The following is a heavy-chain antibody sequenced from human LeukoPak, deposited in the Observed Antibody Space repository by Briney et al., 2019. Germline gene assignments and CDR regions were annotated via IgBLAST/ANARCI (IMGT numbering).Heavy chain of an antibody. CDR2: IYAGNGNT. D-gene: IGHD6-19*01. J-gene: IGHJ6*02. Sequence: ASVKVSCKASGYTFTSYAMHWVRQAPGQRLEWMGWIYAGNGNTKYSQKFQGRVTITRDTSASTAYMELSSLRSGDTAVYYCARGGWYVYYYYYGMDVWGQGTTVTVSS. V-gene: IGHV1-3*01. CDR3: ARGGWYVYYYYYGMDV. CDR1: GYTFTSYA.